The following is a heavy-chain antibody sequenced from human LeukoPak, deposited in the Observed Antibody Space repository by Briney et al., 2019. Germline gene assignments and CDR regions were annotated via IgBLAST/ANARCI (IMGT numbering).Heavy chain of an antibody. CDR3: ARARVGATYNWFDP. J-gene: IGHJ5*02. Sequence: GASVKVSCKASGYTFTGYYMHWVRQAPGQGLEWMGWINPNSGGTNYAQKFQGRVTMTRDTSISTAYMELSRLRSDDTAVYYCARARVGATYNWFDPWGQGTLVTVSS. D-gene: IGHD1-26*01. V-gene: IGHV1-2*02. CDR2: INPNSGGT. CDR1: GYTFTGYY.